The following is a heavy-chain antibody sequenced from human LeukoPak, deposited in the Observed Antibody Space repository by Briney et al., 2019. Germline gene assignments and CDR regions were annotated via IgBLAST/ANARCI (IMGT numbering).Heavy chain of an antibody. D-gene: IGHD3-10*01. CDR2: ISGSGGST. J-gene: IGHJ4*02. CDR1: GFTFSNYA. CDR3: AKDPYDYYGSGSLDY. Sequence: PGGSLRLSCAASGFTFSNYAMSWVRQAPGKGLEWVSAISGSGGSTYYADSVKGRFTISRDNSKNTLYLQMNSLRAEDTAVYYCAKDPYDYYGSGSLDYWGQGTLVTVSS. V-gene: IGHV3-23*01.